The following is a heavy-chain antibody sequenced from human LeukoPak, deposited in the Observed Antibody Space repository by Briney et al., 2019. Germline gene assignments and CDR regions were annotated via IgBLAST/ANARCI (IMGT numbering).Heavy chain of an antibody. D-gene: IGHD1-26*01. CDR2: IYYSGST. CDR3: ARVGSGSYFDY. Sequence: SETLSLTCTVSAGSISSHYWSWIRQPPGKGLEWIGYIYYSGSTNYNPSLKSRVTISVDTSKNQFSLKLSSVTAADTAVYYCARVGSGSYFDYWGQGTLVTVSS. V-gene: IGHV4-59*08. J-gene: IGHJ4*02. CDR1: AGSISSHY.